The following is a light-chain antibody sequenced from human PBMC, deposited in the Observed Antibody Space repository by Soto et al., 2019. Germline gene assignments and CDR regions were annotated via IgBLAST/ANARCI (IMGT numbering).Light chain of an antibody. J-gene: IGKJ2*01. CDR2: DAS. Sequence: EIVLTQSPATLSLSPGERVTLSCRASQSVNSDLAWYQQKPGQAPRLLIYDASNRATGIPAKFSGSGSGTDFTLTISSVEPEDCAVYYCQQRRNWPGTFGQGTKLEVK. V-gene: IGKV3-11*01. CDR3: QQRRNWPGT. CDR1: QSVNSD.